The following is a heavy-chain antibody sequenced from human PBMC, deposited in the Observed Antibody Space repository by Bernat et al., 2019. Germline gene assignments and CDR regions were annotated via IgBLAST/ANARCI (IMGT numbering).Heavy chain of an antibody. CDR3: STPLFKTTNY. Sequence: EVQLVESGGGLVKPGGSLRLPCAASGFTFNKAWMNWVRQAPGKGLEWVGRIKSESDGGTSDFAVAVKGRFTISRDDSKNTLYLHMSSLRSEDTAVYYCSTPLFKTTNYWGQGTLVTVSS. CDR1: GFTFNKAW. V-gene: IGHV3-15*01. CDR2: IKSESDGGTS. J-gene: IGHJ4*02. D-gene: IGHD4-17*01.